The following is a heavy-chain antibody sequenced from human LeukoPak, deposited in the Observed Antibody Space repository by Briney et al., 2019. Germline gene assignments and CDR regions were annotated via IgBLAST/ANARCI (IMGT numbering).Heavy chain of an antibody. J-gene: IGHJ4*02. CDR2: INPNSGGT. CDR3: ARGNYYDSNFDY. V-gene: IGHV1-2*02. Sequence: VSVKVSCKASGYTFTGYYMHWVRQAPGQGLEWMGWINPNSGGTNYAQKFQGRVTMTRDTSISTAYMELSRLRSDDTAVYYCARGNYYDSNFDYWGQGTLVTVSS. D-gene: IGHD3-22*01. CDR1: GYTFTGYY.